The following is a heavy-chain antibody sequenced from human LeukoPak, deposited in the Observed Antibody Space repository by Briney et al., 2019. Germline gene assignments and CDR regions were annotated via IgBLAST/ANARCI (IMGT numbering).Heavy chain of an antibody. CDR1: GFTFTTHG. J-gene: IGHJ4*02. D-gene: IGHD1-26*01. CDR2: ISPSGDIT. V-gene: IGHV3-23*01. Sequence: GGSLRLSCAASGFTFTTHGINWVRQAPGKGLEWVSAISPSGDITYYADSVKGRFTISRDNSKNTLYLQMNSLRAEDTAVYYCAKGDTTWELPHDYWGQGTLVTVSS. CDR3: AKGDTTWELPHDY.